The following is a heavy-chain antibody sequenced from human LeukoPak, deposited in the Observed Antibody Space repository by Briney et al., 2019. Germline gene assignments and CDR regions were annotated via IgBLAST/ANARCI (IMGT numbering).Heavy chain of an antibody. Sequence: SETLSLTCTVSGGSISSSSYYWGWIRQPPGKGLEWIGNIYYSGSTYYNPSLQSRVTISVDTSKNQFSLKLSSVTAADTAVYYCARGWPYYDILTGYYPYYFDYWGQGTLVTVSS. J-gene: IGHJ4*02. CDR2: IYYSGST. V-gene: IGHV4-39*07. CDR3: ARGWPYYDILTGYYPYYFDY. D-gene: IGHD3-9*01. CDR1: GGSISSSSYY.